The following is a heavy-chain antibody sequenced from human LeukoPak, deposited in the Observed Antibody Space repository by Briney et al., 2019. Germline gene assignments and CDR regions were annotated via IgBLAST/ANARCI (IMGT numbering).Heavy chain of an antibody. CDR3: ARVSGGPVPAYYMDV. D-gene: IGHD2-15*01. CDR2: IKQDGSQK. CDR1: GDSFRSSW. J-gene: IGHJ6*03. Sequence: GGSLRLSRAHSGDSFRSSWVSWVRQAPGKGLEWVANIKQDGSQKYYVDSVKGRFSISRDNGKNSLYLQMNNLRVEDTAVYYCARVSGGPVPAYYMDVWGKGTTVTVSS. V-gene: IGHV3-7*01.